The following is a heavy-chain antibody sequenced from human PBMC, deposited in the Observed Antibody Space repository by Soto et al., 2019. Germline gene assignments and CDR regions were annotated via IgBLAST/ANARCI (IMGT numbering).Heavy chain of an antibody. CDR1: GFSLSTSGVG. CDR2: IYWSGDE. D-gene: IGHD6-6*01. V-gene: IGHV2-5*01. Sequence: QGTLKESGPTPVKPTQTLTLTCSFSGFSLSTSGVGVGWIRQSPGKALEWLALIYWSGDEHYRPSLRSRLSIFKDTSKNHVVLIMTDMDPVDTATYYCARGLATLPVFAFDIWGQGTMVTVSS. CDR3: ARGLATLPVFAFDI. J-gene: IGHJ3*02.